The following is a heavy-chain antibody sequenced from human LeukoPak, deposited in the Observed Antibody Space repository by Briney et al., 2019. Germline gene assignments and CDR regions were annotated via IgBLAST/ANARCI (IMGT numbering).Heavy chain of an antibody. D-gene: IGHD3-3*01. J-gene: IGHJ4*02. CDR2: ISWNSGSI. CDR1: GFTFDDYA. CDR3: ARERQNKDFWSGGDY. V-gene: IGHV3-9*03. Sequence: AGGSLRLSCAASGFTFDDYAMHWVRQAPGKGLEWVSGISWNSGSIGYADSVKGRFTISRDNSKNTLYLQMNTLRPEDMAVYYCARERQNKDFWSGGDYWGQGTLVTVSS.